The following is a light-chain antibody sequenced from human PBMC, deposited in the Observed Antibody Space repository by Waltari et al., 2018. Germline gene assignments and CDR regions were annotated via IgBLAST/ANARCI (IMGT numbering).Light chain of an antibody. J-gene: IGKJ1*01. V-gene: IGKV1-5*03. Sequence: DIQMTQSPSTLSASAGDRVTITCRASQSVRNWLAWYQQKPGQAPRLLIYQASTLENGVPSRVSGSGSGTEFTLTSSGLQPDDFATYYCQQYDNNRTFGQGTKVEIK. CDR2: QAS. CDR1: QSVRNW. CDR3: QQYDNNRT.